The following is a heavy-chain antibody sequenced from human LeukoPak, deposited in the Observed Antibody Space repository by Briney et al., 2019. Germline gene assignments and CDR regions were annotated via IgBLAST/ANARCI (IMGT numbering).Heavy chain of an antibody. CDR2: IKQDGSEK. V-gene: IGHV3-7*01. J-gene: IGHJ6*03. CDR3: ARDTLDLSIWGGPNYYDYYMDV. CDR1: GFTFSSYW. D-gene: IGHD3-16*01. Sequence: PGGSLRLSCAASGFTFSSYWMSWVRQAPGKGLEWVANIKQDGSEKYYVDSVKGRFTISRDNAKNSLYLQMNSLRAEDTAVYYCARDTLDLSIWGGPNYYDYYMDVWGKGTTVTVSS.